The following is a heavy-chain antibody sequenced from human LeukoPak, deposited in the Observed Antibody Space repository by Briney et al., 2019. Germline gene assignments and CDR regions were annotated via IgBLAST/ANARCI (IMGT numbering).Heavy chain of an antibody. Sequence: GGSLRLSYAASGFTFSSYAMSWVRQAPGKGLEWVSAISGSGGSTYYADSVKGRFTISRDNSKNTLYLQMNSLRAEDTAVYYCAKEPYYYDSSGYLFLGTFDYWGQGTLVTVSS. CDR2: ISGSGGST. V-gene: IGHV3-23*01. J-gene: IGHJ4*02. CDR1: GFTFSSYA. CDR3: AKEPYYYDSSGYLFLGTFDY. D-gene: IGHD3-22*01.